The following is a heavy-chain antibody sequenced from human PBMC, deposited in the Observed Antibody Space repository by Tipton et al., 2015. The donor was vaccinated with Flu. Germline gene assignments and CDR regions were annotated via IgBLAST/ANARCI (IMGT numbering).Heavy chain of an antibody. J-gene: IGHJ6*02. V-gene: IGHV3-23*01. D-gene: IGHD2-2*01. Sequence: SLRLSCAASGFTFSSYAMSWVRQAPGKGLEWVSAISGSGGSTYYADSVKGRFTISRDNSKNTLYLQMNSLRAEDTAVYYCAKKGAGGYCSSTSCLGAYGMDVWGQGTTVPVSS. CDR3: AKKGAGGYCSSTSCLGAYGMDV. CDR2: ISGSGGST. CDR1: GFTFSSYA.